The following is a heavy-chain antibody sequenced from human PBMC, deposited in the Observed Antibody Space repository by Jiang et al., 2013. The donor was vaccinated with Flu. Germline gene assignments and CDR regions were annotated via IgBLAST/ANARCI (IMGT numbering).Heavy chain of an antibody. J-gene: IGHJ4*02. CDR2: ISPTGGST. CDR1: GYTFTSFY. Sequence: QLVESGAEVKKPGASVKVSCKASGYTFTSFYMHWVRQAPGQGLEWMGVISPTGGSTTYARKFQGRVTLTRDTSTTTFYMDLSSLRSDDTSVFYCARGGSVLEWFGELPDYWGQGTLVTVSS. V-gene: IGHV1-46*01. D-gene: IGHD3-3*01. CDR3: ARGGSVLEWFGELPDY.